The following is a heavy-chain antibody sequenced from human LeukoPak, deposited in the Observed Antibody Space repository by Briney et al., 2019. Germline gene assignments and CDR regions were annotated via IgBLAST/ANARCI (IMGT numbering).Heavy chain of an antibody. Sequence: GGSLRLSCAASGFTFSNAWMSWVRQAPGKGLEWVGRIKSKTDGGTTDYAAPVKGRFTISRDDSKNTLYLQMNSLKTEDTAVYYCTTDGVTRYYDSSGQLDYWGQGTLVTVSS. CDR2: IKSKTDGGTT. V-gene: IGHV3-15*01. J-gene: IGHJ4*02. CDR3: TTDGVTRYYDSSGQLDY. CDR1: GFTFSNAW. D-gene: IGHD3-22*01.